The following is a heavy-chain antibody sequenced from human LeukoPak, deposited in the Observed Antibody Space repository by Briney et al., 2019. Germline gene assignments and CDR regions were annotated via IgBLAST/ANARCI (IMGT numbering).Heavy chain of an antibody. CDR2: IYPADSDA. J-gene: IGHJ5*02. CDR3: ARQGRGYYDFWSGKENWFDP. Sequence: GESLKISCKGSGYSFTSYWIGWVRQMPGKGLEWMGIIYPADSDARYSPSFQGQVTISADKSISTAYLQWSSLKASDTAMYYRARQGRGYYDFWSGKENWFDPWGQGTLVTVSS. D-gene: IGHD3-3*01. V-gene: IGHV5-51*01. CDR1: GYSFTSYW.